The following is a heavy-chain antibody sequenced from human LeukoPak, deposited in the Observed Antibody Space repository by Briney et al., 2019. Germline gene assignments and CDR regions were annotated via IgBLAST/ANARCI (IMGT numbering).Heavy chain of an antibody. J-gene: IGHJ4*02. CDR1: GGSISSYY. CDR2: IYYSGST. Sequence: SETLSLTCTVSGGSISSYYWSWIRQPPGKGLEWIGYIYYSGSTNYNPSLKSRVTISVDTSKNQFSLKLGSVTAADTAVYYCARQVGSYSPFDYWGQGTLVTVSS. V-gene: IGHV4-59*08. CDR3: ARQVGSYSPFDY. D-gene: IGHD1-26*01.